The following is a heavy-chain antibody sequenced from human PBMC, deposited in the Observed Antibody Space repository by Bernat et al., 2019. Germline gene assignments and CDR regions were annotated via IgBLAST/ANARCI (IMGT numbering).Heavy chain of an antibody. D-gene: IGHD6-6*01. J-gene: IGHJ2*01. V-gene: IGHV1-2*02. CDR3: ARGPINIGYSSSSIRYFDR. Sequence: QVQLVQSGAEVKKPGASVKVSCKASGYTFTGYYMHWVRQAPGQGLEWLGWINPNSGGTNYAQKFQARVTMTRDTSISTAYMELSRLTSDDTAVYYCARGPINIGYSSSSIRYFDRWGRGTLVTVSS. CDR2: INPNSGGT. CDR1: GYTFTGYY.